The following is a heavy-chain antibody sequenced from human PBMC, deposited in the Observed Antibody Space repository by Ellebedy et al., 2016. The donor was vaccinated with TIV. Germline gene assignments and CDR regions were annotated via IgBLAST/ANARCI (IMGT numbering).Heavy chain of an antibody. CDR1: GYTFTSYG. CDR3: ARVGGYCSSTSCYWGRFDY. J-gene: IGHJ4*02. D-gene: IGHD2-2*01. V-gene: IGHV1-18*01. CDR2: ISAYNGNT. Sequence: ASVKVSXXASGYTFTSYGISWLRQAPGQGLEWMGWISAYNGNTNYAQKLQGRVTMTTDTSTSTAYMELRSLRSDDTVVYYCARVGGYCSSTSCYWGRFDYWGQGTLVTVSS.